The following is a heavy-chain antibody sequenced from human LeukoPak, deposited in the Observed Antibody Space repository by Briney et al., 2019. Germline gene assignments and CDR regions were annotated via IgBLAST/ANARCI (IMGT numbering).Heavy chain of an antibody. V-gene: IGHV4-34*01. CDR2: INHSGST. Sequence: SVTLSLTCGVYGGSLSTYYWSWIRQTPGKGLEWIGEINHSGSTQYNPSLKSRVTILVDTSRNQFSLKLSSVTAADTAVYYCARVCLEYCSGGSCYNWFDPWGQGTLVTVSS. D-gene: IGHD2-15*01. CDR1: GGSLSTYY. CDR3: ARVCLEYCSGGSCYNWFDP. J-gene: IGHJ5*02.